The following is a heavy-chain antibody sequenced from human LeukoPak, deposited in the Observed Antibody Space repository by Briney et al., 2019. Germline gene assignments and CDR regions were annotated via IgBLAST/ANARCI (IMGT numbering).Heavy chain of an antibody. J-gene: IGHJ1*01. Sequence: GGSLRLSCAASGFTFDDYAMHWVRQAPGKGLEWVSLINWAGATTYSADSVKGRFTISRDNAKNSVYLQMNSLGADDTAVYYCATYSILNAREFRYWGQGTLVTVTS. CDR1: GFTFDDYA. CDR2: INWAGATT. V-gene: IGHV3-43D*04. CDR3: ATYSILNAREFRY. D-gene: IGHD4-11*01.